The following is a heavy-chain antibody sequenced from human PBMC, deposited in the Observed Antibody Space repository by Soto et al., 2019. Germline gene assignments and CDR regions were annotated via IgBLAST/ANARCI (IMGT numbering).Heavy chain of an antibody. CDR3: TREPHFDF. CDR2: IKSNAAGGTA. D-gene: IGHD1-26*01. CDR1: GFTFSHAW. Sequence: EVQLVESGGGLVNPGGSLRLSCAASGFTFSHAWMSWVRQAPGKGLEWAGRIKSNAAGGTADYPAPVKGRFTVSRDVSKSTLYLQMNSLKTEDTAVYYCTREPHFDFWGQGTLVTVSS. J-gene: IGHJ4*02. V-gene: IGHV3-15*01.